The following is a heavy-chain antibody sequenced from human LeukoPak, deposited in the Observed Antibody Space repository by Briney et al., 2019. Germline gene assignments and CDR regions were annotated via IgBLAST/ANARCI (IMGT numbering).Heavy chain of an antibody. CDR1: GYSFTDYW. D-gene: IGHD3-16*01. CDR2: IYPSDSGT. CDR3: VRAEDYLWEKHSYSYHFDF. J-gene: IGHJ4*02. V-gene: IGHV5-51*01. Sequence: GESLKISCKTSGYSFTDYWIGWVRQMPGKGLEWMGFIYPSDSGTRYSPSFQGQVTISADKSISTVYLYWSSLRASDTAIYYCVRAEDYLWEKHSYSYHFDFWGQGTLVTVSS.